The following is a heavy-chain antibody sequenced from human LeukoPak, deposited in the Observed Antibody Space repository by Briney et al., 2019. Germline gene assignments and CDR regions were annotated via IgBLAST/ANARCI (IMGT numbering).Heavy chain of an antibody. CDR3: ARAGGGSWYFDL. Sequence: GGSLRLSCAASGFTFDDYGMSWVRQAPGKGLEWVSGINWNGGSTFYADSVKGRFTISRDNAKNSLYLQMNSLRAEDTALYYCARAGGGSWYFDLWGRGTLVTVSS. CDR1: GFTFDDYG. D-gene: IGHD2-15*01. V-gene: IGHV3-20*04. CDR2: INWNGGST. J-gene: IGHJ2*01.